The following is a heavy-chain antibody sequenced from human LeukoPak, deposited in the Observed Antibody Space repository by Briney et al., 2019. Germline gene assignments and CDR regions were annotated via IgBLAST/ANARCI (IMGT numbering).Heavy chain of an antibody. CDR1: GYTFTSNY. J-gene: IGHJ5*02. D-gene: IGHD3-10*01. CDR2: ISPSGGPT. V-gene: IGHV1-46*01. Sequence: ASVKVSCKAFGYTFTSNYMHWVRQAPGQGPEWVGVISPSGGPTTYAQKFQGRVTLTRDMSTSTDYLELSSLRSEDTAVYYCARDNSVRDEAWWFNPWGQGTLVTVSS. CDR3: ARDNSVRDEAWWFNP.